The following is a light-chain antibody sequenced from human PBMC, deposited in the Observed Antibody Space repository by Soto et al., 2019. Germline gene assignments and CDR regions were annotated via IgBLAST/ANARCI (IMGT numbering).Light chain of an antibody. V-gene: IGLV2-8*01. CDR3: CSYADSSRTLV. Sequence: QSVLTQPPSASGSPGQSVAISCTGTSSDVGGYNYVSWYQQHPGKAPKLMIYEVNKRPSGVPDRFSGSKSGNSASLTISGLQAEDEADYYCCSYADSSRTLVFGGGTKLTVL. CDR1: SSDVGGYNY. J-gene: IGLJ2*01. CDR2: EVN.